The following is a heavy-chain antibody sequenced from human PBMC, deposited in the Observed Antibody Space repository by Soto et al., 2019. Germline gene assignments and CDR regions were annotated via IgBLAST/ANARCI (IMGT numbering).Heavy chain of an antibody. V-gene: IGHV4-30-4*01. CDR3: ARDTVPVISIYYYYGMDV. Sequence: PSETLSLTCTVSGGSISSGDYYWSWIRQPPGKGLEWIGYIYYSGSTYYNPSLKSRVTISVDTSKNQFSLKLSSVTAADTAVYYCARDTVPVISIYYYYGMDVWGQGTTVTVSS. CDR2: IYYSGST. CDR1: GGSISSGDYY. D-gene: IGHD3-16*02. J-gene: IGHJ6*02.